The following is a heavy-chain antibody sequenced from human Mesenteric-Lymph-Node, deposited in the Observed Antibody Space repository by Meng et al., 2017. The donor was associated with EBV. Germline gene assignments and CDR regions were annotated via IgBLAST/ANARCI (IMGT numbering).Heavy chain of an antibody. CDR2: NGPYNGDT. CDR1: GHMFTLYS. J-gene: IGHJ4*02. Sequence: SVAGGREPGGRVKACDNAAGHMFTLYSIIWVRRAPGEGLEWRGWNGPYNGDTNYAQKLQGRVTMTTDTYTTTAYMELRSLRSDDTAVYYCARVDSSGWYGEGVVDYWGQGTLVTVSS. D-gene: IGHD6-19*01. CDR3: ARVDSSGWYGEGVVDY. V-gene: IGHV1-18*01.